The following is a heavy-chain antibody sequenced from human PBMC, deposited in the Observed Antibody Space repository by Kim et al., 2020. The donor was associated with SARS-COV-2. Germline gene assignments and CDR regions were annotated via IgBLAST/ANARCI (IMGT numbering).Heavy chain of an antibody. V-gene: IGHV3-33*01. Sequence: GGSLRLSCAASGFTFSSYGMHWVRQAPGKGLEWVAVIWYDGSNKYYADSVKGRFTISRDNSKNTLYLQMNSLRAEDTAVYYCARDPYSSSSPPNYYYYGMDVWGQGTTVTVSS. CDR2: IWYDGSNK. D-gene: IGHD6-13*01. CDR1: GFTFSSYG. CDR3: ARDPYSSSSPPNYYYYGMDV. J-gene: IGHJ6*02.